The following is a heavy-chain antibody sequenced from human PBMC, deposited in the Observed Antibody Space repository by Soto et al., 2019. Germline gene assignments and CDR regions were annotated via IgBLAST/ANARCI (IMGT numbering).Heavy chain of an antibody. CDR3: AGWGSIAARPSHAFDI. V-gene: IGHV3-30-3*01. CDR2: ISYDGSNK. Sequence: GGSLRLSCAASGFTFSSYAMHWVRQAPGKGLEWVAVISYDGSNKYYADSVKGRFTISRDNSKNSLYLQMNSLRAEDTAVYYCAGWGSIAARPSHAFDIWGQGTMVTVSS. CDR1: GFTFSSYA. J-gene: IGHJ3*02. D-gene: IGHD6-6*01.